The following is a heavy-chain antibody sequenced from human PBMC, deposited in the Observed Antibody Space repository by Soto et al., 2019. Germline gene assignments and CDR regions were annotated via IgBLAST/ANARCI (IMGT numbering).Heavy chain of an antibody. D-gene: IGHD5-12*01. CDR2: IYYSGST. V-gene: IGHV4-39*01. CDR3: ARHRGYGGYDRDAPNWFDP. J-gene: IGHJ5*02. Sequence: SETLSLTCTVSGGSISSSSYYWGWIRQPPGKGLEWIGTIYYSGSTYYNPSLKSRVTISVDTSKNQFSLKLSSVTAADTAVYYCARHRGYGGYDRDAPNWFDPWGQGTLVTVSS. CDR1: GGSISSSSYY.